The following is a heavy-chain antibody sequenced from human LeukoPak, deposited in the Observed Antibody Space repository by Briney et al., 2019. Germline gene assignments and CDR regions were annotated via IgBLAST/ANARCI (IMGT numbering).Heavy chain of an antibody. V-gene: IGHV4-34*01. CDR3: ARGRSRYYYDSSGYYYGPNDAFDI. Sequence: SETLSLTCAVYGGSFSGYYWSRIRQPPGKGLEWIGEINHSGSTNYNPSLKSRVTISVDTSKNQFSLKLSSVTAADTAVYYCARGRSRYYYDSSGYYYGPNDAFDIWGQGTMVTVSS. CDR2: INHSGST. J-gene: IGHJ3*02. CDR1: GGSFSGYY. D-gene: IGHD3-22*01.